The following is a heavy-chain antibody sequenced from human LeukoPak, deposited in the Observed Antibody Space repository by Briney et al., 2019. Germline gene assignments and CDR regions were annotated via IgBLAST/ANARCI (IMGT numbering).Heavy chain of an antibody. CDR1: DYSISSGYY. Sequence: SETLSLTCTVSDYSISSGYYWGWIRQPPGKGLEWIGSIYHNGDTYYNPSLKSRVTISVDTSKNQFSLKLSSVTAADTAVYYCARRGTTTFDYWGQGTLVTVSS. J-gene: IGHJ4*02. V-gene: IGHV4-38-2*02. D-gene: IGHD1-7*01. CDR2: IYHNGDT. CDR3: ARRGTTTFDY.